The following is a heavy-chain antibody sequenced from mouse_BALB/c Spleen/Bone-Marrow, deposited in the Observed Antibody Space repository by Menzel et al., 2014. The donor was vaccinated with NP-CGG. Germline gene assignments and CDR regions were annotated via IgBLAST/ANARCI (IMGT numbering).Heavy chain of an antibody. CDR3: ASYYYGHYFDY. D-gene: IGHD1-1*01. Sequence: EVQGVESGAELVKPGASVKLSCAASGFNIEDTYMHWVKQRPEQGLEWIGRIDPANGNTKYDPKFQGKATITADTSSNTAYLQLSSLTSEDTAVYYCASYYYGHYFDYWGQGTTLTVSS. V-gene: IGHV14-3*02. CDR1: GFNIEDTY. CDR2: IDPANGNT. J-gene: IGHJ2*01.